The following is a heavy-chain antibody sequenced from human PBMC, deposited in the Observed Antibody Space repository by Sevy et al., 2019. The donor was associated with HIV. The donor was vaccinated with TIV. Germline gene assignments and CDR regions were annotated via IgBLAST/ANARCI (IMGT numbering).Heavy chain of an antibody. CDR2: ISSISSPT. J-gene: IGHJ4*02. D-gene: IGHD3-3*01. CDR3: VREGIGGARDFDY. V-gene: IGHV3-48*02. Sequence: GGSLRLSCTASGFTFSGYSMNWVRQAPGKGLEWVSYISSISSPTYYVDSVKGRFTISRDNAKNSLYLQMNSLRDEDTAVYYCVREGIGGARDFDYCGQRTLVTVSS. CDR1: GFTFSGYS.